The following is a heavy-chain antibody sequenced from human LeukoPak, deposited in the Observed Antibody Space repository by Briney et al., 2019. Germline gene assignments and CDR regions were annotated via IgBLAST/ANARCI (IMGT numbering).Heavy chain of an antibody. CDR1: GGSISSSNYY. CDR2: IYYSGST. D-gene: IGHD2-2*01. J-gene: IGHJ4*02. Sequence: PSETLSLTCTVSGGSISSSNYYWGWIRQPPGKGLEWIGSIYYSGSTYYNPSLKSRVIISVDTSKNQFSLKLKSVTAADMAVYYCARLADCSSTSCYDHWGQGTLVTVSS. CDR3: ARLADCSSTSCYDH. V-gene: IGHV4-39*01.